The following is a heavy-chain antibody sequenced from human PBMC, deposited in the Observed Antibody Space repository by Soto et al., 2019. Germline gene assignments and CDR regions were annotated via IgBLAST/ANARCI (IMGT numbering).Heavy chain of an antibody. V-gene: IGHV3-48*01. CDR2: ISSSSSTI. CDR1: GFTFSSYS. CDR3: ARDLQQQLVRVYFDY. Sequence: GGSLRLSCAASGFTFSSYSMNWVRQAPGKGLEWVSYISSSSSTIYYADSVKGRFTISRDNAKNSLYLQMNSLRAEDTAVYYCARDLQQQLVRVYFDYWGQGTLVIVSS. D-gene: IGHD6-13*01. J-gene: IGHJ4*02.